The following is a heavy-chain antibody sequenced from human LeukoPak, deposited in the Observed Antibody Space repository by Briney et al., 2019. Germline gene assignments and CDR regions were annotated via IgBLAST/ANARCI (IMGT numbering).Heavy chain of an antibody. V-gene: IGHV3-9*01. D-gene: IGHD6-13*01. Sequence: PGGSLRLSCAAPGFTFDDYAMHWVRQAPGKGLEWVSGISWNSGTMFYADSVKGRFTISRDDAKNSLYLQMNSLRAEDTALYYCAKRSAAGTVGYFDYWGQGTLVTVSS. CDR1: GFTFDDYA. J-gene: IGHJ4*02. CDR2: ISWNSGTM. CDR3: AKRSAAGTVGYFDY.